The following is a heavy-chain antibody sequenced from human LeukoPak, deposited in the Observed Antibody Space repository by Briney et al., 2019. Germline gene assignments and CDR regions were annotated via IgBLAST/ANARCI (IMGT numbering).Heavy chain of an antibody. V-gene: IGHV1-24*01. CDR1: GYTLTELS. CDR2: FDPEDGET. J-gene: IGHJ4*02. CDR3: ATQYSDILTGYYDVVY. Sequence: GASVKVSCKVSGYTLTELSMHWVRQAPGKGLGWMGGFDPEDGETIYAQKFQGRVTMTEDTSTDTAYMELSSLRSEDTAVYYCATQYSDILTGYYDVVYWGQGTLVTVSS. D-gene: IGHD3-9*01.